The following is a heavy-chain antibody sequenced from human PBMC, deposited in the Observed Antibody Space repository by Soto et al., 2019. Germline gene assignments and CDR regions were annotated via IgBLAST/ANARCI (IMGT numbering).Heavy chain of an antibody. CDR1: GFTFSNAW. CDR2: IKSKTDGGTT. J-gene: IGHJ4*02. CDR3: TTEVVDTAMVHSFDY. D-gene: IGHD5-18*01. V-gene: IGHV3-15*01. Sequence: VQLVESGGGLVKPGGSLRLSCAASGFTFSNAWMSWVRQAPGKGLEWVGRIKSKTDGGTTDYAAPVKGRFTISRDDSKNTLYLQMNSLKTEDTAVYYCTTEVVDTAMVHSFDYWGQGTLVTVSS.